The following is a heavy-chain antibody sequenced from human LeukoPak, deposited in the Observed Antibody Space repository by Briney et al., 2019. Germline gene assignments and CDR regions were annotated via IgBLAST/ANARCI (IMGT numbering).Heavy chain of an antibody. CDR3: ARDDYGDHRYFDY. V-gene: IGHV3-30*04. CDR2: ISYDGSNK. CDR1: GFTFSSYA. Sequence: PGRSLRLSCAASGFTFSSYAMHWVRQAPGKGLEWVAVISYDGSNKYYADSVKGRFTISRDNSKNTLYLQMNSLRAEDTAVHYCARDDYGDHRYFDYWGQGTLVTVSS. D-gene: IGHD4-17*01. J-gene: IGHJ4*02.